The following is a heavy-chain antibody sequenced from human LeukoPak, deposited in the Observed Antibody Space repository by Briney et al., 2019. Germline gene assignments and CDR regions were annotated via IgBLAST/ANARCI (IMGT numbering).Heavy chain of an antibody. J-gene: IGHJ3*02. Sequence: SETLSSTGTAPGGPSTSFYWTWFGQPPGKGRGWIGRIYSRGSTNYNPYLKRRVTMSVDTSKNQFSLLLSSVAGADTAVYYCARGSDIVVVRGAFDIWGQGTMVTVSS. CDR3: ARGSDIVVVRGAFDI. D-gene: IGHD2-15*01. CDR1: GGPSTSFY. V-gene: IGHV4-4*07. CDR2: IYSRGST.